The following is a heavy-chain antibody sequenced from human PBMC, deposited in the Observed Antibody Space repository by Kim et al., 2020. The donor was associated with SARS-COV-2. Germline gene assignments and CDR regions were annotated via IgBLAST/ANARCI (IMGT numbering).Heavy chain of an antibody. CDR1: GFTFNSYA. D-gene: IGHD3-3*02. Sequence: GGSRRLSCAASGFTFNSYAMSWVRQAPGKGLEWVSAVSGSGGSTYYADSVKGRLTISRDNSKDTLYLQMNSLRAEDTAAYYCAKGIKSYYYYGMDVWGQGTTVTVSS. V-gene: IGHV3-23*01. J-gene: IGHJ6*02. CDR3: AKGIKSYYYYGMDV. CDR2: VSGSGGST.